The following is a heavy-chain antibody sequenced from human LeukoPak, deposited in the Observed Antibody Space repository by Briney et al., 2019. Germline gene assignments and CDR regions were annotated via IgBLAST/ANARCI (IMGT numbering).Heavy chain of an antibody. J-gene: IGHJ6*02. CDR1: GYTFTGYY. D-gene: IGHD5-18*01. CDR2: INPNSGGT. Sequence: APVKVSCKASGYTFTGYYMHWVRQAPGQGLEWMGWINPNSGGTNYAQEFQGWVTMTRDTSISTAYMELSRLRSDDTAVYYCARSIGPVDTAMVTYYYGMDVWGQGTTVTVSS. CDR3: ARSIGPVDTAMVTYYYGMDV. V-gene: IGHV1-2*04.